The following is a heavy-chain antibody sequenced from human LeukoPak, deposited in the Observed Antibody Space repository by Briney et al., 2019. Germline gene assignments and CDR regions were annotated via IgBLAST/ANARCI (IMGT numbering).Heavy chain of an antibody. V-gene: IGHV3-73*01. CDR1: GFTFSGSA. D-gene: IGHD3-9*01. CDR2: IRSKANSYAT. CDR3: TRQTYDILTGYYTFDY. J-gene: IGHJ4*02. Sequence: GGSLRLSCAASGFTFSGSAMHWVRQASGKGLEWVGRIRSKANSYATAYAASVKGRFTISRDDSKNTAYLQMNSLKTEDTAVYYCTRQTYDILTGYYTFDYCGQGTLVTVSS.